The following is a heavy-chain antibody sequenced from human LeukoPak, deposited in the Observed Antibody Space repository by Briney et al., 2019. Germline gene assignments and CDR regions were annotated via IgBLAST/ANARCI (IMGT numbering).Heavy chain of an antibody. D-gene: IGHD3-22*01. V-gene: IGHV3-30*04. J-gene: IGHJ4*02. CDR1: GFIFSSYP. CDR3: AKDRHYQSNVLDY. CDR2: ISYDGSNE. Sequence: GGSLRLSCAASGFIFSSYPMHWVRQAPGKGLEWVALISYDGSNEYCADSVKGRFTISRDNSKNTVYLQMNSLTTEDTAVYYCAKDRHYQSNVLDYWGQGTLVTVSS.